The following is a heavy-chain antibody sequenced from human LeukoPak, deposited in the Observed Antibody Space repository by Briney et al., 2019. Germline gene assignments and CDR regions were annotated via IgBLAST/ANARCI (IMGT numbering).Heavy chain of an antibody. Sequence: ASVKVSCKASGGTFSSDAISWVRQAPGQGLEWMGRIIPIFGTANYAQKFQGRVTITTDESTSTAYMELSSLRSEDTAVYYCARDRGSGWLPYYFDYSSQGTLVTVSS. CDR3: ARDRGSGWLPYYFDY. CDR1: GGTFSSDA. D-gene: IGHD6-19*01. J-gene: IGHJ4*02. V-gene: IGHV1-69*05. CDR2: IIPIFGTA.